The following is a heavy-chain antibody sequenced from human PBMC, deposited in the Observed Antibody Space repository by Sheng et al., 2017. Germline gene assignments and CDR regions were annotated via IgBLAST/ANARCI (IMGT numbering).Heavy chain of an antibody. CDR1: GFTFSRYS. V-gene: IGHV3-21*01. Sequence: EVQLEESGGGQVKPGGSLRLSCAASGFTFSRYSMNWVRQAPGKGLEWVSCISSSSRNIYYADSVKGRFTISRDNAKNSLYLEMNSLRVEDTAVYYCASDWSYAMDVWGQGTTVTVSS. CDR2: ISSSSRNI. CDR3: ASDWSYAMDV. J-gene: IGHJ6*02.